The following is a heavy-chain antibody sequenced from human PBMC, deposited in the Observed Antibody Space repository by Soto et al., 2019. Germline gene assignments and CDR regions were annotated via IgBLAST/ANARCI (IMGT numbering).Heavy chain of an antibody. J-gene: IGHJ6*02. Sequence: EVQLVESGGGVVQPGGSLRLSCAASGFTFSTYDMHWVRQATGKGLEWVSAIGAADDPYYSGSVKGRFTISRENAKSSLSLQMNSLRVGDTAVYYCARAYSGRLPRRADYYYAMDVWGPGTTVTVSS. D-gene: IGHD2-15*01. CDR3: ARAYSGRLPRRADYYYAMDV. V-gene: IGHV3-13*05. CDR2: IGAADDP. CDR1: GFTFSTYD.